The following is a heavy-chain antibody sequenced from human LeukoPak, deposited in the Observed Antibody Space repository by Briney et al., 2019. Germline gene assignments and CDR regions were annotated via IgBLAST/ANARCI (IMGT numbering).Heavy chain of an antibody. CDR3: ARVGRRTSFLFDY. D-gene: IGHD2-2*01. J-gene: IGHJ4*02. Sequence: GGSLRLSCAASGFTFSSYWMNWARQAPGKGLEWVASINHNGNVNYYVDSVKGRFTISRDNAKNSLYLQMSNLRAEDTAVYYCARVGRRTSFLFDYWGQGTLVTVSS. CDR2: INHNGNVN. CDR1: GFTFSSYW. V-gene: IGHV3-7*03.